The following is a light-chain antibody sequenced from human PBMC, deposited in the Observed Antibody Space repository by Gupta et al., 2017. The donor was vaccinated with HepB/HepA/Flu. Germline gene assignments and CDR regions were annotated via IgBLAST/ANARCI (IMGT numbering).Light chain of an antibody. CDR3: AAWDDSRSVVV. CDR2: RNS. CDR1: SSSFGGTY. J-gene: IGLJ2*01. V-gene: IGLV1-47*01. Sequence: QSVLTQPPSASGPPGQRVTFSCSGSSSSFGGTYVYWYQQLPAAAPKLLIYRNSRRRSGVPDRFSGSKSGTSAAIPISGLRAEDEADYYCAAWDDSRSVVVFGGGTKLTV.